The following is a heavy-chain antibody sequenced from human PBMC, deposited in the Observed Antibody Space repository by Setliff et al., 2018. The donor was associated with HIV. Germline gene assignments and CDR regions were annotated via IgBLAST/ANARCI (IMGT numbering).Heavy chain of an antibody. J-gene: IGHJ4*02. CDR1: GGSISSSNW. V-gene: IGHV4-4*02. CDR2: IYHSGST. D-gene: IGHD3-10*01. Sequence: PSETLSLTCAVSGGSISSSNWWNWVRQAPGKGLEWIGEIYHSGSTNYNPSLKSRVTISVDRSKNQFSLKLSSVTAADTAVYYCASAYGSGSYPGDWGQGTLVTVSS. CDR3: ASAYGSGSYPGD.